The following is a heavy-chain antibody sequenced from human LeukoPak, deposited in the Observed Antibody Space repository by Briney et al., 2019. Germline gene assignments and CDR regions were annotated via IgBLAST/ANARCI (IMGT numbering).Heavy chain of an antibody. CDR2: ISGSGGST. J-gene: IGHJ4*02. CDR1: GFTFSSYA. CDR3: AKDRGTVIRPYYFDY. V-gene: IGHV3-23*01. D-gene: IGHD4-17*01. Sequence: GGSLRLSCAASGFTFSSYAMSWVRQAPGKGLEWVSAISGSGGSTYYADSVKGRFTISRDSSKNTLYLQMNSLRAEDTAVYYCAKDRGTVIRPYYFDYWGQGTLVTVSS.